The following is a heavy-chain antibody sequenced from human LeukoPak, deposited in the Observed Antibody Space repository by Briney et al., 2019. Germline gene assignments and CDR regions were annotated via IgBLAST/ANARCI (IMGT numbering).Heavy chain of an antibody. V-gene: IGHV4-4*02. Sequence: SETLSLTCAVSGGSISSSNWWSWVRQPPGKGLEWIGEIYHSGSTNYNPSLKSRVTISVDKSKNQFSLELSSVTAADTALYYCARRDYCGGDCYTIDYWGQGTLVTVSS. J-gene: IGHJ4*02. CDR2: IYHSGST. CDR1: GGSISSSNW. D-gene: IGHD2-21*02. CDR3: ARRDYCGGDCYTIDY.